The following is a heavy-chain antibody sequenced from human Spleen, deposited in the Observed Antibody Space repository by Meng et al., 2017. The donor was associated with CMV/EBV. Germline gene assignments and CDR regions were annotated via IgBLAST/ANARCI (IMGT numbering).Heavy chain of an antibody. CDR2: IYTSGST. D-gene: IGHD3-10*01. CDR3: ARDLPYENYYGSGSYPDY. Sequence: QGQLQESGPGLVKPSETLPLTCTVSGGSISSYYWSWIRQPAGKGLEWIGRIYTSGSTNYNPSLKSRVTMSVDTSKNQFSLKLSSVTAADTAVYYCARDLPYENYYGSGSYPDYWGQGTLVTVSS. CDR1: GGSISSYY. J-gene: IGHJ4*02. V-gene: IGHV4-4*07.